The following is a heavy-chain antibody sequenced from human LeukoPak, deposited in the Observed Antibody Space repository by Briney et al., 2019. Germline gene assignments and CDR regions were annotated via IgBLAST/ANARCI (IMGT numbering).Heavy chain of an antibody. V-gene: IGHV1-24*01. J-gene: IGHJ4*02. D-gene: IGHD6-19*01. Sequence: GASVKVSCKVSGYTLTELSMHWVRQAPGKGLEWMGGFDPEDGETIYAQKFQGRVTVTEDTSTDTAYMELSSLRSEDTAVYYCATVFLSGWYDYWGQGTLVTVSS. CDR2: FDPEDGET. CDR1: GYTLTELS. CDR3: ATVFLSGWYDY.